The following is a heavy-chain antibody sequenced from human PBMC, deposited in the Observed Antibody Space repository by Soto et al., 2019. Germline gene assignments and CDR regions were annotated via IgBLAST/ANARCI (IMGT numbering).Heavy chain of an antibody. CDR2: ISGSGGST. J-gene: IGHJ5*02. CDR1: GFTFSSYA. V-gene: IGHV3-23*01. CDR3: AKDLQTRLRAGWFDP. Sequence: PGGSLRLSCAASGFTFSSYAMSWVRQAPGKGLEWVSAISGSGGSTYYADSVKGRFTISRDNSKNTLYLQMNSLRAEDTAVYYCAKDLQTRLRAGWFDPWGQGTLVTSPQ. D-gene: IGHD6-25*01.